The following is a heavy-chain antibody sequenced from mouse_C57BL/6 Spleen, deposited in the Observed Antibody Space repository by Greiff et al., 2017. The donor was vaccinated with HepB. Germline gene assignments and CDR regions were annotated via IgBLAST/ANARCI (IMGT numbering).Heavy chain of an antibody. D-gene: IGHD1-1*01. CDR1: GYTFTSYW. CDR2: IHPNSGST. J-gene: IGHJ3*01. CDR3: ARGDGSSSWFAY. V-gene: IGHV1-64*01. Sequence: QVQLKQSGAELVKPGASVKLSCKASGYTFTSYWMHWVKQRPGQGLEWIGMIHPNSGSTNYNEKFKSKATLTVDKSSSTAYMQLSSLTSEDSAVYYCARGDGSSSWFAYWGQGTLVTVSA.